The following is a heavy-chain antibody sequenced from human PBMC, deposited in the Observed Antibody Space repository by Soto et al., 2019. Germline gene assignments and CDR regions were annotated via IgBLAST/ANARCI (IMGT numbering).Heavy chain of an antibody. CDR2: ISSGSGSI. D-gene: IGHD3-3*01. CDR3: ARDFWDY. V-gene: IGHV3-48*02. J-gene: IGHJ4*02. CDR1: GFTFTAYS. Sequence: EVQLVESGGGLVQPGGSLRLSCXXXGFTFTAYSMNWVRQAPGKGLEWVSYISSGSGSIYYADSVKGRFTISRDDAKNSLYLQMNSLRDEDTAVYYCARDFWDYWGQGTVVTVSS.